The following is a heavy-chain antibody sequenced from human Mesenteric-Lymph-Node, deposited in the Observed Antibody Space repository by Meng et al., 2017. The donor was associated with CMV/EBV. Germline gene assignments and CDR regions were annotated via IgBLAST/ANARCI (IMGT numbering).Heavy chain of an antibody. CDR3: AKDAFPPYSSSWYVGYFDY. Sequence: GGSLRLSCGASGFSFSSYAMHWVRQAPGKGLEWVAVLSHDGRGKYYADSVKGRFTTSRDNSNNTLFLQMDSLRPEDTAVYYCAKDAFPPYSSSWYVGYFDYWGQGTLVTVSS. CDR2: LSHDGRGK. CDR1: GFSFSSYA. J-gene: IGHJ4*02. V-gene: IGHV3-30*04. D-gene: IGHD6-13*01.